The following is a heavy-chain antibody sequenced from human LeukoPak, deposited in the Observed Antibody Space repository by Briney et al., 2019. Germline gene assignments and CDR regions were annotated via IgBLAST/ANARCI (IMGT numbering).Heavy chain of an antibody. J-gene: IGHJ5*02. CDR3: ARVVNYYGSGNWFDP. D-gene: IGHD3-10*01. Sequence: EASVKVSCKASGYTFTSYGISWVRQAPGHGLEWMGWISAYNGNTNYAQKLQGRVTMTTDTSTSTAYMELRSLRSDDTAVYYCARVVNYYGSGNWFDPWGQGTLVTVSS. V-gene: IGHV1-18*01. CDR2: ISAYNGNT. CDR1: GYTFTSYG.